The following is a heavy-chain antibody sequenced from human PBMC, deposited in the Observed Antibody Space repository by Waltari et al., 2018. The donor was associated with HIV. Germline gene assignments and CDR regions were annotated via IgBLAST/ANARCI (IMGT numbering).Heavy chain of an antibody. Sequence: QVRLRQWGAGLLEPSATLSLTCAAYGALFNEHYWNWVRQSPGGVLEVIGEINHASSSNYNPSLKSRVTMSVDASKKQFSLRLTSVTAADTAVYYCARGSIQFDAWGQGTLVTVSS. CDR2: INHASSS. CDR3: ARGSIQFDA. V-gene: IGHV4-34*01. D-gene: IGHD1-1*01. CDR1: GALFNEHY. J-gene: IGHJ4*02.